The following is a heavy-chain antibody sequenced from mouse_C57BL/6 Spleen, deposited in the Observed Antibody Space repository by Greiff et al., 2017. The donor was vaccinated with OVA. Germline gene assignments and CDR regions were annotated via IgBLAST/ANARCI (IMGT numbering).Heavy chain of an antibody. J-gene: IGHJ2*01. CDR2: IDPSDSET. D-gene: IGHD4-1*01. V-gene: IGHV1-52*01. CDR1: GYTFTSYW. Sequence: QVHVKQPGAELVRPGSSVKLSCKASGYTFTSYWMHWVKQRPIQGLEWIGNIDPSDSETHYNQKFKDKATLTVDKSSSTAYMQLSSLTSEDSAVYYCARSGTLDYFDYWGQGTTLTVSS. CDR3: ARSGTLDYFDY.